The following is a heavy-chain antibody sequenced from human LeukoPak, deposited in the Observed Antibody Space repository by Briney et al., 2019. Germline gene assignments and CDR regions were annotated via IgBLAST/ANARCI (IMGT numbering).Heavy chain of an antibody. CDR3: AKNHYDFWSGYYPEY. D-gene: IGHD3-3*01. J-gene: IGHJ4*02. CDR1: GGSISSYY. CDR2: IYYSGST. V-gene: IGHV4-59*12. Sequence: SETLSLTCTVSGGSISSYYWSWIRQPPGKGLEWIGNIYYSGSTNYNPSLKSRVTISVDKSKNQFSLKLSSVTAADTAVYYCAKNHYDFWSGYYPEYWGQGTLVTVSS.